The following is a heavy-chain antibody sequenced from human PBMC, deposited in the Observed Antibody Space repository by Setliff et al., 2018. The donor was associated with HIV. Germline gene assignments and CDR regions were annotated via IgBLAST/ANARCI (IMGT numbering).Heavy chain of an antibody. CDR2: INHSGST. J-gene: IGHJ4*02. CDR1: GGSFSGYY. D-gene: IGHD6-13*01. Sequence: SETLSLTCAVYGGSFSGYYWSWIRQPPGKGPEWIGEINHSGSTNYSPSLKSRVTISVDTSKNQFSLKLSSVTAADTAVYFCARGRGSSSSWPIDYWGQGTLVTVSS. CDR3: ARGRGSSSSWPIDY. V-gene: IGHV4-34*01.